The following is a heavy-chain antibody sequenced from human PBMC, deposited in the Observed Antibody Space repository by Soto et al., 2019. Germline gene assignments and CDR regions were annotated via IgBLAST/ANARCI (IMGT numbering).Heavy chain of an antibody. CDR1: GFTFSRYD. Sequence: GGSMRLSCAASGFTFSRYDMHWVRQATGKGLEWVSAIGTAGDPYYPGSVKGRFTISRENAKNSLYLQMNSRQAEDTAVYYGARASPYGGDFDYWGQGTLVTVSS. D-gene: IGHD2-21*01. CDR2: IGTAGDP. CDR3: ARASPYGGDFDY. V-gene: IGHV3-13*05. J-gene: IGHJ4*02.